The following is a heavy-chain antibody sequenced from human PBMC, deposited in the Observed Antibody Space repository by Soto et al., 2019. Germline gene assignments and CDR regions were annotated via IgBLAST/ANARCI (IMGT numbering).Heavy chain of an antibody. CDR3: ARGPSGDKVDS. Sequence: QVQLQESGPGLVKPSQTLSLTCTVSGGSISTVDYWWSWIRQSPDMGLEWIGHIYDGGRTYNNPSFEGRVPMAVDTSKSQVSLTWSSASAADTAVYYCARGPSGDKVDSWGQGTLVTVSS. CDR2: IYDGGRT. V-gene: IGHV4-30-4*01. CDR1: GGSISTVDYW. D-gene: IGHD7-27*01. J-gene: IGHJ4*02.